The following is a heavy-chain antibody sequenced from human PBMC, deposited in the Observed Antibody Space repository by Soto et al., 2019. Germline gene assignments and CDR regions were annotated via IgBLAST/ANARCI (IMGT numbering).Heavy chain of an antibody. Sequence: QLQLQESGPGLVKPSETLSLTCTVSGGSINNSSFYWGWVRQPPGKRLEWIGSIYYSGSAYYNPSLQSRLTTSVDTFKNQFSLNLSSVTAADTAVYFCARRPLVRGIIPYYFDSWGQGTLVTVSS. CDR3: ARRPLVRGIIPYYFDS. V-gene: IGHV4-39*01. CDR2: IYYSGSA. CDR1: GGSINNSSFY. J-gene: IGHJ4*02. D-gene: IGHD3-10*01.